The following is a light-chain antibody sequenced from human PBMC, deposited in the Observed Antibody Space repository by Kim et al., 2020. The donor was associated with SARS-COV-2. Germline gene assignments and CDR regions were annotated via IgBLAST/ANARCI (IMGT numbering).Light chain of an antibody. CDR1: QAVSSIY. V-gene: IGKV3-20*01. CDR3: QQYGSPAWT. J-gene: IGKJ1*01. CDR2: GAS. Sequence: SARERANLSRKASQAVSSIYLAWFQQKPGQAPRILLYGASSRASDIPDRFSGSGSGTDFTLTISRLEPEDFAVYYCQQYGSPAWTFGQGTKVDIK.